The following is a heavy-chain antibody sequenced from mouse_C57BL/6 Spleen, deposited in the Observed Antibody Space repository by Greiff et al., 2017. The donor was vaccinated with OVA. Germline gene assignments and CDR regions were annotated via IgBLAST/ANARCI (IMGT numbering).Heavy chain of an antibody. V-gene: IGHV1-22*01. Sequence: VQLKESGPELVKPGASVKMSCKASGYTFTDYNMHWVKQSHGKSLEWIGYINPNNGGTSYNQKFKGKATLTVNKSSSTAYMELRSLTSEDSAVYYCAIRVYWYFDVWGTGTTVTVSS. CDR3: AIRVYWYFDV. CDR1: GYTFTDYN. J-gene: IGHJ1*03. D-gene: IGHD1-1*01. CDR2: INPNNGGT.